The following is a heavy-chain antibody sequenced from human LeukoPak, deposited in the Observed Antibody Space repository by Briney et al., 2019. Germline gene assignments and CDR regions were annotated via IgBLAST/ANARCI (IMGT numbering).Heavy chain of an antibody. J-gene: IGHJ4*02. CDR1: GFTLSSNY. V-gene: IGHV3-66*01. CDR2: IYSGGST. CDR3: VREDSSGWHYFDY. Sequence: PGGSLRLSCAASGFTLSSNYMSWVRQAPGKGLEWVSVIYSGGSTYYSDSVKGRFTISRDNFKNTLYLQMNSLRAEDSAVYYCVREDSSGWHYFDYWGQGTLVTVSS. D-gene: IGHD6-19*01.